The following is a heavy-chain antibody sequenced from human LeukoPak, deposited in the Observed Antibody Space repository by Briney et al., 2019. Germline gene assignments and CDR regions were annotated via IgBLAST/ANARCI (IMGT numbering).Heavy chain of an antibody. CDR1: GLTSGSFG. D-gene: IGHD2-15*01. J-gene: IGHJ4*02. CDR2: IWYDGSNK. Sequence: GGSLRSSCAAPGLTSGSFGMHWARQPPGKGLEWVAVIWYDGSNKYYADSVKGRFTISRDNSKNTLYLQMNSLRAEDTAVYYCARDLLFDYWGQGTLVTVSS. CDR3: ARDLLFDY. V-gene: IGHV3-33*01.